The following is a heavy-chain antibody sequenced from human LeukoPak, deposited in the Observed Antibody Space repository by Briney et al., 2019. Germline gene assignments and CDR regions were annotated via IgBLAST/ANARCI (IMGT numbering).Heavy chain of an antibody. V-gene: IGHV5-51*01. D-gene: IGHD2-2*01. CDR1: GYSFTTHW. J-gene: IGHJ4*02. CDR3: ARRPAGHCSISSCHAFDY. CDR2: IYPDDSDT. Sequence: GESLKISCKGSGYSFTTHWIGWVRQMPGKGLEWMGVIYPDDSDTRYSPSLQGQVTISVDKSISIAYLQWSSLKASDTAMYYCARRPAGHCSISSCHAFDYWGQGTLVTVSS.